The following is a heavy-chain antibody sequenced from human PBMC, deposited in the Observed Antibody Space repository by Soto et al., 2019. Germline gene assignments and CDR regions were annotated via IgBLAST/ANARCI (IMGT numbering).Heavy chain of an antibody. CDR3: AHSYSRGYCSGGSCWQEFDY. CDR1: GXSXXXXXXX. CDR2: IYWDDDK. V-gene: IGHV2-5*02. Sequence: GSGPTLVNPTQTXXLXCTFSGXSXXXXXXXXXXXXXXXXXXXXCLALIYWDDDKRYSPSLKSRLTITKDTSKNQVVLTMTNMDPVDTATCYCAHSYSRGYCSGGSCWQEFDYWGQGTLVTVS. D-gene: IGHD2-15*01. J-gene: IGHJ4*02.